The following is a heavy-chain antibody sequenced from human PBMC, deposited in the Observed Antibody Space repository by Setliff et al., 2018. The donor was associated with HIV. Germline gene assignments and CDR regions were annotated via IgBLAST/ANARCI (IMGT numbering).Heavy chain of an antibody. V-gene: IGHV1-18*01. Sequence: ASVKVSCKASGYTFTSYGVSWVRQAPGQGLEWMGLINTNSGHTDYAQKLQDRVTITADTSSTTAYMELSSLRSDDTAVYYCAKDDFTGAYPSVALDIWGQGTMVTVSS. D-gene: IGHD1-26*01. J-gene: IGHJ3*02. CDR2: INTNSGHT. CDR1: GYTFTSYG. CDR3: AKDDFTGAYPSVALDI.